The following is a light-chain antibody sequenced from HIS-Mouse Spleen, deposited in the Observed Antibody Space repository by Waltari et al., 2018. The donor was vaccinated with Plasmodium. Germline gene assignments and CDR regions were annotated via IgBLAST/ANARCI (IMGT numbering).Light chain of an antibody. Sequence: QSALTQPASVSGSPGQSITISCTGPSTDVGSDNLVSWYQQHPGKAPKLMIYEGSKRPSGVSNRFSGSKSGNTASLTISGLQAEDEADYYCCSYAGSSTYVFGTGTKVTVL. J-gene: IGLJ1*01. CDR2: EGS. CDR1: STDVGSDNL. V-gene: IGLV2-23*01. CDR3: CSYAGSSTYV.